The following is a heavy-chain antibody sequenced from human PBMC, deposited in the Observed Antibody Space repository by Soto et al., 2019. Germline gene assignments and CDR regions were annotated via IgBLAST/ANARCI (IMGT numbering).Heavy chain of an antibody. V-gene: IGHV4-30-2*01. CDR2: IYHSGST. Sequence: SETLSLTCAVSGGSISSGGYSWSWIRQPPGKGLEWIGYIYHSGSTYYNPSLKSRVTISVDRSKNQFSMKLTSVTASDTAVYYCARSYYDSTGFAVDPWGQGTLVTVSS. CDR3: ARSYYDSTGFAVDP. D-gene: IGHD3-22*01. CDR1: GGSISSGGYS. J-gene: IGHJ5*02.